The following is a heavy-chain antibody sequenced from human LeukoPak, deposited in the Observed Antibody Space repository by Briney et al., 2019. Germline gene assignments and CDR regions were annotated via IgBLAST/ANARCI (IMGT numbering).Heavy chain of an antibody. CDR3: ARDLGSSTPRGY. Sequence: SETLSLTCTVSGYSISSGYYWGWIRQPPGKGLEWIGSIYHSGSTNYNPSLKSRATITVDKSNNQLSLRLTSVTAADTAIYYCARDLGSSTPRGYWGQGTLVTVSS. CDR2: IYHSGST. D-gene: IGHD6-13*01. V-gene: IGHV4-38-2*02. CDR1: GYSISSGYY. J-gene: IGHJ4*02.